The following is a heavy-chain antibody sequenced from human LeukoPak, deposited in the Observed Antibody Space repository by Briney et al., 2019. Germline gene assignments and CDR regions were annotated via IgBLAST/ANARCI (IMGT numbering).Heavy chain of an antibody. Sequence: ASVKVSCKASGYTFTGYYMHWVRQAPGQGLEWMGWINPNSGGTNYAQKFQGRVTMTRDTSISTAYMELSRLRSDDTAVYYCARGYYDSSGYSPWGYCGQGTLVTVSS. D-gene: IGHD3-22*01. V-gene: IGHV1-2*02. CDR2: INPNSGGT. J-gene: IGHJ4*02. CDR3: ARGYYDSSGYSPWGY. CDR1: GYTFTGYY.